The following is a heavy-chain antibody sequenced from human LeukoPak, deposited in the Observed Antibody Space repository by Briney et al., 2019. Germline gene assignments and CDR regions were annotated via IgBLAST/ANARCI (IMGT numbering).Heavy chain of an antibody. CDR2: IYNSGST. CDR3: ARSAFLVTAPGLYYFDY. V-gene: IGHV4-4*07. J-gene: IGHJ4*02. Sequence: PSETLSLTCTVSGGSISSYYWSWIRQPAGKGLEWLGHIYNSGSTNYNPSLKGRVTMSVATSKNQFSLHLSSVTAADTAVYYCARSAFLVTAPGLYYFDYWGQGTLVAVSS. D-gene: IGHD3/OR15-3a*01. CDR1: GGSISSYY.